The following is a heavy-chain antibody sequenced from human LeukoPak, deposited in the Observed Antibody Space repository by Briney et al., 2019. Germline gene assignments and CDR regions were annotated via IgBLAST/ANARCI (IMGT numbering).Heavy chain of an antibody. V-gene: IGHV4-59*01. CDR2: IYYSGST. D-gene: IGHD1-1*01. Sequence: PSETLSLTCTVSGGSISSYYWSWIRQPPGKGLEWIGYIYYSGSTNYNPSLKSRVTISVDTSKNQFSLKLSSVTAADTAVYYCAIMLWLRTGTMGSFDIWGQGTMVTVSS. J-gene: IGHJ3*02. CDR3: AIMLWLRTGTMGSFDI. CDR1: GGSISSYY.